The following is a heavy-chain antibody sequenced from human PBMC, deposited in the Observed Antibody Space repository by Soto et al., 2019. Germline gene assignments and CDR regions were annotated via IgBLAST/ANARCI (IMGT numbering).Heavy chain of an antibody. CDR2: ISYDGSNK. J-gene: IGHJ3*02. V-gene: IGHV3-30*18. D-gene: IGHD2-15*01. Sequence: VGSLRLSCAASGFTFSSYGMHWVRQAPGKGLEWVAAISYDGSNKYYADSVKGRFTISRDNSRNTVYMQMNSLRAEDTAVYHCAKVDSGGAFDMWGQGTMVTVSS. CDR1: GFTFSSYG. CDR3: AKVDSGGAFDM.